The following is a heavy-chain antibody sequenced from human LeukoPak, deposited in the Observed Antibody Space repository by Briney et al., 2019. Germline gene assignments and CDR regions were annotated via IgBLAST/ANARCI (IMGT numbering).Heavy chain of an antibody. CDR2: ITSISNYI. D-gene: IGHD2-2*01. Sequence: GGSLRLSCAASGFTFSRYNMDWVRQAPGRGLEWVSSITSISNYIYYADSVKGRFTISRDNAKNSLYLQMNSLRAEDTAVYYCAREDASAIDYWGQGALVTVSS. CDR1: GFTFSRYN. V-gene: IGHV3-21*01. J-gene: IGHJ4*02. CDR3: AREDASAIDY.